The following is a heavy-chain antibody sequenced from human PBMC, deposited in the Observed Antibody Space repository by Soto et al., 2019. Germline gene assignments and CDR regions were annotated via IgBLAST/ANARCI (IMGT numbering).Heavy chain of an antibody. CDR1: GFTVSSNY. V-gene: IGHV3-53*01. Sequence: GGSLRLSGAASGFTVSSNYMSWVRQAPGKGLEWVSVIYSGGSTYYANSVKGRFTISRDNSKNTLYLQMNSLRAEDTAVYYCARDSRSYYYYYGMDVWGQGTTVTVSS. J-gene: IGHJ6*02. CDR3: ARDSRSYYYYYGMDV. CDR2: IYSGGST.